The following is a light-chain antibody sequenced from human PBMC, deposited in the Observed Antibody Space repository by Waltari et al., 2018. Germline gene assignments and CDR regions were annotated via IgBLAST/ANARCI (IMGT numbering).Light chain of an antibody. CDR1: QSVRSNY. CDR2: GAT. CDR3: QHYDSSLIT. Sequence: EIVLTQSPGTLSLSPGERATLSCRASQSVRSNYLAWYQRKPGQAHRLLIYGATSRATGIPDRFSGSGSGTDFTLTISRLEPEDFAVYYCQHYDSSLITFGQGTRLEIK. J-gene: IGKJ5*01. V-gene: IGKV3-20*01.